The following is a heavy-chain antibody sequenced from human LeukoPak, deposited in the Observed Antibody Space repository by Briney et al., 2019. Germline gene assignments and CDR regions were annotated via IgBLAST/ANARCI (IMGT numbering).Heavy chain of an antibody. Sequence: PSETLSLTCTVSGGSISSSSYYWGWIRQPPGKGLEWIGSIYYSGSTYYNPSLKSRVTISVDTSKNQFSLKLSSVTAADTAVYYCARSDDYYYYDSSGYSAVDYWGQGTLVTVSS. V-gene: IGHV4-39*01. CDR1: GGSISSSSYY. D-gene: IGHD3-22*01. J-gene: IGHJ4*02. CDR2: IYYSGST. CDR3: ARSDDYYYYDSSGYSAVDY.